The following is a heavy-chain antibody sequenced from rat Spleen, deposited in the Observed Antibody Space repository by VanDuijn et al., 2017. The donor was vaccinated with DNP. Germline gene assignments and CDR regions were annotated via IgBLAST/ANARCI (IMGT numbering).Heavy chain of an antibody. V-gene: IGHV2S75*01. CDR1: GFSLTNYG. J-gene: IGHJ4*01. CDR2: IWGHGNT. D-gene: IGHD5-1*01. Sequence: QVQLRESGPVLVQASETLSLTCTVSGFSLTNYGVIWVRQSPGKGLEWLGIIWGHGNTDYNSALKSRLSINRDTSKGQVFLKMNSLQSDDTATYYCTRESWGYVIDAWGQGASVTVSS. CDR3: TRESWGYVIDA.